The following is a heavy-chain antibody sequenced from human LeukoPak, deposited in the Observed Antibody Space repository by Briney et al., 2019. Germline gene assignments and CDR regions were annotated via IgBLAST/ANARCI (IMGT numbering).Heavy chain of an antibody. D-gene: IGHD5-18*01. Sequence: GGSLRLSCTASGFTFGDYAMSWVRQAPGKGLEWVGFIRSKAYGGTTEYAASVEGRFTISRDDSKSIAYLQMNSLKTEDTAVYYCTQAMSRYDYWGQGTLVTVSS. CDR2: IRSKAYGGTT. J-gene: IGHJ4*02. CDR1: GFTFGDYA. CDR3: TQAMSRYDY. V-gene: IGHV3-49*04.